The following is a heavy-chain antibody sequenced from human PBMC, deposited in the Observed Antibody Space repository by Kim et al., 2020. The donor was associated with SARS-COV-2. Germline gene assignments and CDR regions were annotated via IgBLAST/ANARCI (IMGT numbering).Heavy chain of an antibody. CDR3: ARGLARPFTVWGRYRPFDY. J-gene: IGHJ4*02. D-gene: IGHD3-16*02. CDR2: INHSGST. Sequence: SETLSLTCAVYGGSFSGYYWSWIRQPPGKGLEWIGEINHSGSTNYNPSLKSRVTISVDTSKNQFSLKLSSVTAADTAVYYCARGLARPFTVWGRYRPFDYWGQGTLVTVSS. V-gene: IGHV4-34*01. CDR1: GGSFSGYY.